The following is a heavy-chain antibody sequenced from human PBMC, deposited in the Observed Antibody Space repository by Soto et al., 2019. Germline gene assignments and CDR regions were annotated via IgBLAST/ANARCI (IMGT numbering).Heavy chain of an antibody. V-gene: IGHV1-18*01. CDR1: GYTFSNYG. D-gene: IGHD5-12*01. CDR3: AGDPGEAYHYDY. CDR2: ISPYNDNT. J-gene: IGHJ4*02. Sequence: QVRLVQSGAEVKKPGASVKVSCKASGYTFSNYGISWVRQAPGQGLEWMAWISPYNDNTNYAQKVQGRVTVTTDTATSTAYIELRSLRSDETAVYFCAGDPGEAYHYDYWGQGTLVTVSS.